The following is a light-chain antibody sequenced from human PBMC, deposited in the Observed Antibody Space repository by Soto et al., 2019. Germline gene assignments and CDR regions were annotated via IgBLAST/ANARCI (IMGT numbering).Light chain of an antibody. V-gene: IGLV2-11*01. Sequence: QSVLTQPRSVSGSPGQSVTISCTGTSADVGGYNYVSWYQQHPGKAPKLIIYEVNKRPSGAPDRFSGSKSGNTASLTISGLQAEDEAEYHCCSYAGDYYLEFGGGTKVTVL. CDR3: CSYAGDYYLE. CDR1: SADVGGYNY. CDR2: EVN. J-gene: IGLJ3*02.